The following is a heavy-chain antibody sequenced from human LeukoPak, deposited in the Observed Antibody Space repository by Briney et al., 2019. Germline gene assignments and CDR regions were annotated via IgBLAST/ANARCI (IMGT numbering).Heavy chain of an antibody. Sequence: ASVKVSCKASGYTFSDHYMHWVRQAPGQGPERMGWIIPNTGGTNYVQKFQGRVTMTRDTSISTVYLELSRLRSDDTALYYCARDSRSWFFDYWGQGTLVTVSS. CDR2: IIPNTGGT. J-gene: IGHJ4*02. V-gene: IGHV1-2*02. D-gene: IGHD6-13*01. CDR3: ARDSRSWFFDY. CDR1: GYTFSDHY.